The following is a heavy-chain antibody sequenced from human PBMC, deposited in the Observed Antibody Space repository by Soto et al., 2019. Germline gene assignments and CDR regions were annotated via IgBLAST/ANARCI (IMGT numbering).Heavy chain of an antibody. V-gene: IGHV3-33*01. Sequence: QVQLVESGGGVVQPGRSLRLSCAASGFTFSSYGMHWVRQAPGKGLEWVAVIWYDGSNKYYADSVKGGFTISRDNSKNTLYLQMNSLRAEDTAVYYCARDDQLVLGDYWGQGTLVTVSS. J-gene: IGHJ4*02. CDR3: ARDDQLVLGDY. CDR2: IWYDGSNK. D-gene: IGHD6-13*01. CDR1: GFTFSSYG.